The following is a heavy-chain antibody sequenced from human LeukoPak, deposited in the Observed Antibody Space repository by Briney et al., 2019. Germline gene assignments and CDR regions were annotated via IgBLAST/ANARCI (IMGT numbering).Heavy chain of an antibody. D-gene: IGHD6-19*01. J-gene: IGHJ5*02. CDR2: TYYRSKWYN. Sequence: SQTLSLTCAISGDSVSSNSAAWNWIRQSPSRGLEWLGRTYYRSKWYNNYAVSVKSRITINPDTSKNQFSLQLNSVTPEDTAAYYCARDLYSGGWYDNWFDPWGQGTLVTVSS. V-gene: IGHV6-1*01. CDR3: ARDLYSGGWYDNWFDP. CDR1: GDSVSSNSAA.